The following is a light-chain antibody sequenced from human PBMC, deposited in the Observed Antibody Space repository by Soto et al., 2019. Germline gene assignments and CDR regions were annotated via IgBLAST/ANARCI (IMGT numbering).Light chain of an antibody. Sequence: EIVLTQSPGTLSLSPGERVTLSCRASQSVSSAYLAWYQLKPGQAPRLLISGASSRATGIPDRFSGSGSGTDFSLTISGLEPEDFAVYYCQQYGGSVPITFGQGTRLDIK. CDR1: QSVSSAY. CDR2: GAS. CDR3: QQYGGSVPIT. J-gene: IGKJ5*01. V-gene: IGKV3-20*01.